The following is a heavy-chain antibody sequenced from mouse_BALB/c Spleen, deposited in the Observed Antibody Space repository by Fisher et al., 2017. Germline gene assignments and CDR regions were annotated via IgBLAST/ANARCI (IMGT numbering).Heavy chain of an antibody. D-gene: IGHD1-1*01. J-gene: IGHJ1*01. Sequence: KFKGKATLTADKSSSTAYMQLSSLASEDSAVYYCTNYYGSVYWYFDVWGAGTTVTVSS. CDR3: TNYYGSVYWYFDV. V-gene: IGHV1-87*01.